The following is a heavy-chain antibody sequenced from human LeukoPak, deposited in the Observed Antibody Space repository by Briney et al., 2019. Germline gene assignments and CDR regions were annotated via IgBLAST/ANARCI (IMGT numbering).Heavy chain of an antibody. CDR1: GGSISSSSYY. CDR2: IYYSGST. D-gene: IGHD2-2*01. V-gene: IGHV4-39*01. Sequence: SETLSLTCTVSGGSISSSSYYWGWIRQPPGKGLEWIGSIYYSGSTYYNPSLKGRVTISVDTSKNQFSLKLSSVTAADTAVYYCARQYIVVVQSWYFDLWGRGTLVTVSS. CDR3: ARQYIVVVQSWYFDL. J-gene: IGHJ2*01.